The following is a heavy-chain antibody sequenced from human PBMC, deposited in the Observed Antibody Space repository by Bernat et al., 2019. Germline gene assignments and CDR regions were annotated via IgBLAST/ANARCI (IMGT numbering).Heavy chain of an antibody. V-gene: IGHV3-23*04. CDR3: AKDRQVDDPHYYYYMDV. CDR2: ISGSGGST. Sequence: EVQLVESGGGLVQPGGSLRLSCAASGFTFSSYAMSWVRQAPGKGLEWVSAISGSGGSTYYADSVKGRFTISRDNSKNTLYLQMNSLRAEDTAVYYCAKDRQVDDPHYYYYMDVWGKGTTVTVSS. J-gene: IGHJ6*03. CDR1: GFTFSSYA.